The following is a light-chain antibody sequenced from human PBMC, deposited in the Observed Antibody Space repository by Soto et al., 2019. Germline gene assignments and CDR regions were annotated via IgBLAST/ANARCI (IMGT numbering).Light chain of an antibody. Sequence: EIVRTQSPATLSMSPGERATLSCRASETISNNLVWYQQKPGQAPRLLIHEASTRATGIPARFSGSGSGTEFTLTISSLQSEDFAVYYCQQYKNWPRTFGQGTKVEIK. CDR3: QQYKNWPRT. CDR2: EAS. V-gene: IGKV3D-15*01. CDR1: ETISNN. J-gene: IGKJ1*01.